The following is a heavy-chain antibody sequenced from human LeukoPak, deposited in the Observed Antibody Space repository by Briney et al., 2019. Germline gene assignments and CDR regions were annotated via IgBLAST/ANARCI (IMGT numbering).Heavy chain of an antibody. CDR3: ARGAVSHYDILTDP. D-gene: IGHD3-9*01. J-gene: IGHJ4*02. CDR1: GFTFSIYW. CDR2: VNGDGSDP. V-gene: IGHV3-74*01. Sequence: GGSLRLSCAASGFTFSIYWMHWVRQAPGKGLVWVSRVNGDGSDPRYADSVKGRFTVSRDNAKNTLYLQMNSLRAEDTALYYCARGAVSHYDILTDPWGQGTLVTVSS.